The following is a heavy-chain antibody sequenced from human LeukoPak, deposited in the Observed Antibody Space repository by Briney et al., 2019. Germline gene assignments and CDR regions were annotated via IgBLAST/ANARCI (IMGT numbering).Heavy chain of an antibody. CDR1: GFFFSDPY. CDR2: IKNKAKSYTT. CDR3: ARSRLGALDY. J-gene: IGHJ4*02. V-gene: IGHV3-72*01. D-gene: IGHD1-26*01. Sequence: PGGSLRLSCAASGFFFSDPYMEWVRQAPGKGLGWVGRIKNKAKSYTTEYAASVKGRFTISRDDSKNSLYLQMDSLKTEDTAVYFCARSRLGALDYWGQGTLVTVSS.